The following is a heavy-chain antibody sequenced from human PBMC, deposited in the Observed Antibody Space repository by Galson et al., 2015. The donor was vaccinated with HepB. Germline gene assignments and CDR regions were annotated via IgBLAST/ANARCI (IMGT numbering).Heavy chain of an antibody. CDR2: INPSGGST. Sequence: SVKVSCKASGYTFTSYYMHWVRQAPGQGLEWMGIINPSGGSTSYARKFQGRVTMTRDTSTSTVYMELSSLRSEDTAVYYCARDGVVTATAYYFDYWGQGTLVTVSS. CDR3: ARDGVVTATAYYFDY. J-gene: IGHJ4*02. D-gene: IGHD2-21*02. V-gene: IGHV1-46*01. CDR1: GYTFTSYY.